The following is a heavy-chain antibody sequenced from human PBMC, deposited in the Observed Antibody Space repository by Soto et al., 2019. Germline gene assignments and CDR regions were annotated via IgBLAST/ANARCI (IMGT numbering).Heavy chain of an antibody. D-gene: IGHD6-13*01. CDR1: GFTFSSYA. CDR2: ISGSGGST. V-gene: IGHV3-23*01. CDR3: AKSAYSSSWYYYYMDV. Sequence: EVQLLESGGGLVQPGGSLRLSCAASGFTFSSYAMSWVRQAPGKGLEWVSAISGSGGSTYYADSVKGRFTISRDNSKNTLYLQMNSLIAEDTAVYYCAKSAYSSSWYYYYMDVWGKGTTVTVSS. J-gene: IGHJ6*03.